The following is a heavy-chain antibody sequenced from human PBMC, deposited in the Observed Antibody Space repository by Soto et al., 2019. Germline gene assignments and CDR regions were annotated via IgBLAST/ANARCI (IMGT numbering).Heavy chain of an antibody. CDR2: ISYDGSNK. V-gene: IGHV3-30-3*01. Sequence: PGGSLRLSCAASGFTFSSYAMHWVRQAPGKGLEWVAVISYDGSNKYYADSVKGRFTISRDNSKNTLYLQMNSLRAEDTAVYYCARDSTPITNWNDRSSDAFDIWGPGTMVTVSS. CDR1: GFTFSSYA. D-gene: IGHD1-1*01. J-gene: IGHJ3*02. CDR3: ARDSTPITNWNDRSSDAFDI.